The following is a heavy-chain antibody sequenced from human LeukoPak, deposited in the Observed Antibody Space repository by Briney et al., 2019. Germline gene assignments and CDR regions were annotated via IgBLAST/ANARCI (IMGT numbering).Heavy chain of an antibody. J-gene: IGHJ3*02. Sequence: GESLKISCKGSGYKFANSWIAWVRQMPGKGLEWMGILYPGDSDARYSPSFQGQVTISVDKSISTAYLQWSSLKASDTAMYYCARLRVRGVIGAFDIWGQGTMVTVSS. V-gene: IGHV5-51*01. CDR1: GYKFANSW. CDR3: ARLRVRGVIGAFDI. CDR2: LYPGDSDA. D-gene: IGHD3-10*01.